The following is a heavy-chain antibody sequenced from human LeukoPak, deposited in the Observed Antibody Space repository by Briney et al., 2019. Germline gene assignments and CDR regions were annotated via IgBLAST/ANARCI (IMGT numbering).Heavy chain of an antibody. CDR2: IKQDGSEK. Sequence: GGSLRLSCAASGFTFSSYWMSWVRQAPGKGLEWVANIKQDGSEKYYVDSVKGRFTISRDNAKNSLYLQVNSLRAEDTAVYYCARDRRWTATTVTYFDYWGQGALVTVSS. V-gene: IGHV3-7*01. CDR3: ARDRRWTATTVTYFDY. J-gene: IGHJ4*02. CDR1: GFTFSSYW. D-gene: IGHD4-17*01.